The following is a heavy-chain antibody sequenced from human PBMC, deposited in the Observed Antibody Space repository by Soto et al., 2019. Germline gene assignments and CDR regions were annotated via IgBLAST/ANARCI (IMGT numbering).Heavy chain of an antibody. D-gene: IGHD6-19*01. Sequence: QVQLVESGGGVVQPGRSLRLSCAASGFTFSSYDMHWVRQAPGKGLEWVAVISYDENNKYYVNSVRGRFTISRDNSKNTLYLQMNSLRPEDTAVYYCAKANKVRQWLVCNLDFWGQGTLVTVSS. J-gene: IGHJ4*02. CDR3: AKANKVRQWLVCNLDF. CDR1: GFTFSSYD. CDR2: ISYDENNK. V-gene: IGHV3-30*18.